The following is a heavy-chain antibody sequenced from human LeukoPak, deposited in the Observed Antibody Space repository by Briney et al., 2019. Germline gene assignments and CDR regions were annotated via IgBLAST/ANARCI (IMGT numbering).Heavy chain of an antibody. V-gene: IGHV3-73*01. J-gene: IGHJ4*02. D-gene: IGHD7-27*01. CDR1: GFSFSGSA. Sequence: PGGSLKLSCATSGFSFSGSAMHWVRQASGKGLEWVGRIRSKVSSYATAYAASAKGGFTISREDSKNTAYLQMNSLKTEDTAVYYCTTGDRGYWGQGILVTVSS. CDR3: TTGDRGY. CDR2: IRSKVSSYAT.